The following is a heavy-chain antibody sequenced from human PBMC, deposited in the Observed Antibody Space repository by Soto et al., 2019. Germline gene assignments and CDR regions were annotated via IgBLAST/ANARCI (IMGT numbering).Heavy chain of an antibody. V-gene: IGHV3-9*01. CDR2: ISWNSGNI. CDR3: AKGAVTSIFGYFDF. Sequence: EVHLVESGGGLVQPGRSLRLSCAASGFIFEDYAIHWVRQVPGKGLEWVSSISWNSGNIVYAGSVKGRFTVSRDSANNSLYLQMNSLRTEDTALYYCAKGAVTSIFGYFDFCGQGTLVTVSS. D-gene: IGHD3-3*01. J-gene: IGHJ4*02. CDR1: GFIFEDYA.